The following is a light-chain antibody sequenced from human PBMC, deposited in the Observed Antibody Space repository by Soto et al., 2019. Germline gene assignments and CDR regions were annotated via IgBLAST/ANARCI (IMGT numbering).Light chain of an antibody. V-gene: IGLV1-44*01. J-gene: IGLJ2*01. Sequence: QLVLTQPPSASGTPGQRVTISCSGSSSNIGSNTVNWYQQLPGTAPKLLIYSNNHRPSGVPDRFSGSKSGTSASLAISGLKSEDEADYHCASWDDSLNGVVFGGGTKLTVL. CDR3: ASWDDSLNGVV. CDR2: SNN. CDR1: SSNIGSNT.